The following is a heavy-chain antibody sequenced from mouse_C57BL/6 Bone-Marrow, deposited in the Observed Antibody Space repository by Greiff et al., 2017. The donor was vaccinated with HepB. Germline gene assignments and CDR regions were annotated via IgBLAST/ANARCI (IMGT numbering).Heavy chain of an antibody. D-gene: IGHD1-1*01. CDR2: IYPRDGST. V-gene: IGHV1-85*01. CDR3: ARWSVAHYYAMDY. J-gene: IGHJ4*01. CDR1: GYTFTSYD. Sequence: VKLMESGPELVKPGASVKLSCKASGYTFTSYDINWVKQRPGQGLEWIGWIYPRDGSTKYNEKFKGKATLTVDTSSSTAYMELHSLTSEDSAVYFCARWSVAHYYAMDYWGQGTSVTVSS.